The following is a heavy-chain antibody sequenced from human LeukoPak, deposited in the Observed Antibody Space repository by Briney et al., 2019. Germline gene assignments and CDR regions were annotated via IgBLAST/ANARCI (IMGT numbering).Heavy chain of an antibody. J-gene: IGHJ3*02. D-gene: IGHD3-22*01. CDR3: ARAGYYDTSGLGRAFEI. Sequence: SETLSLTCTVSGVSISNYYWNWIRQSPGKGLEWIGNIYYSGRTNYNPSLKSRVTISVDTSKNQFSLNLSSVTAADTAVYYCARAGYYDTSGLGRAFEIWGQGTMVTASS. CDR1: GVSISNYY. CDR2: IYYSGRT. V-gene: IGHV4-59*01.